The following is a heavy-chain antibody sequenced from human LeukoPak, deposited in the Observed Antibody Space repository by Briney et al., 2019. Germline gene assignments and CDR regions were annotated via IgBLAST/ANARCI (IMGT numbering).Heavy chain of an antibody. CDR2: ISSGSSYI. CDR3: ARAPWTAPYYYDSSGYQPPHY. D-gene: IGHD3-22*01. Sequence: GGSLRLSCAASGFTFSSYSMNWVRQAPGKGLEWVSSISSGSSYIYYADSVKGRFTISRDNAKNSLYLQMNSLRAEDTAVYYCARAPWTAPYYYDSSGYQPPHYWGQGTLVTVSS. CDR1: GFTFSSYS. J-gene: IGHJ4*02. V-gene: IGHV3-21*01.